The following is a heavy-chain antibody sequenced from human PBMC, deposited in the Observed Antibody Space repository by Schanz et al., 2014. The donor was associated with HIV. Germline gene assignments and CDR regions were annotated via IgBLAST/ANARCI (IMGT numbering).Heavy chain of an antibody. D-gene: IGHD6-13*01. CDR1: GFTFSSYG. Sequence: QVQLVESGGGVVQPRRSLRLSCAASGFTFSSYGMHWVRQAPGKGLEWVAVISYDGSKEYYVDSVKGRFTISRENSKNTLYLQMNSLRTEDTAVYYCAKDGFAEQQLSGNDYWGQGTLVIVSS. CDR3: AKDGFAEQQLSGNDY. J-gene: IGHJ4*02. V-gene: IGHV3-30*18. CDR2: ISYDGSKE.